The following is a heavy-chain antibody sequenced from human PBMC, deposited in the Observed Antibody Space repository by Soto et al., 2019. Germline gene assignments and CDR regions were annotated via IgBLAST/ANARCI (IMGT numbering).Heavy chain of an antibody. D-gene: IGHD3-10*01. CDR2: ISYDGSNK. CDR3: ARAVRYLDPYMDV. J-gene: IGHJ6*03. CDR1: GFTFSSYG. V-gene: IGHV3-30*03. Sequence: PGGSLRLSCAASGFTFSSYGMHWVRQAPGKGLEWVAVISYDGSNKYYADSVKGRFTISRDNSKNTLYLQMNSLRAEDTAVYYCARAVRYLDPYMDVWGKGTTVTVSS.